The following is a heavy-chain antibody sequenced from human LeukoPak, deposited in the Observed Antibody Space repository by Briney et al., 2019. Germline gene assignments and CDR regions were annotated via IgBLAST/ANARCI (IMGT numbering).Heavy chain of an antibody. J-gene: IGHJ5*02. V-gene: IGHV4-39*07. CDR3: ARDHHYSNYGEFDP. Sequence: SETLSLTCTVSGGSISSSSYYWGWIRQPPGKGLEWIGSIYYSGSTYYNPSLKSRVTISVDTSKNQFSLKLSSVTAADTAVYYCARDHHYSNYGEFDPWGQGTLVTVSS. D-gene: IGHD4-11*01. CDR1: GGSISSSSYY. CDR2: IYYSGST.